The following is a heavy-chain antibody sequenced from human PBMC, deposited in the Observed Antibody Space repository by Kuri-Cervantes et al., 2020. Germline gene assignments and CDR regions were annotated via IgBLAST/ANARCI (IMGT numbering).Heavy chain of an antibody. J-gene: IGHJ4*02. D-gene: IGHD3-10*01. V-gene: IGHV1-18*01. Sequence: ASVKVSCKASGYTFTSYGISWVRQAPGQGLEWMGWISAYNGNTNYAQKFQGRNTMTRDTSISTAYMELSRLRSDATAVYYCARDMVRGVIITLHFDHWGQGTLVTVSS. CDR1: GYTFTSYG. CDR2: ISAYNGNT. CDR3: ARDMVRGVIITLHFDH.